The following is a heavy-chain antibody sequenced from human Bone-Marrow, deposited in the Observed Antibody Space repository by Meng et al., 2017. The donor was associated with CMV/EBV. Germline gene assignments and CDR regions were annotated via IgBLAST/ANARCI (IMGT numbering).Heavy chain of an antibody. D-gene: IGHD2/OR15-2a*01. J-gene: IGHJ6*02. Sequence: PDTLCLTRTVPGGSISSSSYYWGWIRQPPGKGLEWIGSIYYSGRTYYNPSLKSRVTLSVDTSKNQFSMKLSSVTAAETAVYYCASDSSPRISNYYYRMDVWGQGTTVTVSS. CDR2: IYYSGRT. CDR3: ASDSSPRISNYYYRMDV. CDR1: GGSISSSSYY. V-gene: IGHV4-39*07.